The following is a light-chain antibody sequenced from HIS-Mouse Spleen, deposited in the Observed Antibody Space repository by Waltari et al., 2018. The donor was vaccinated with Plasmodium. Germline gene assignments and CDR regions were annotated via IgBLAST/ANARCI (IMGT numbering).Light chain of an antibody. Sequence: DIQMTQSPSTLSASVGDSVTITCRASQSISSWLAWYQQKPGKAPKLLIYKASSLESGFPSRFSGSGSVTEFTLTISSLQADDFATYYCQQYNSYSWTFGQGTKVEIK. CDR2: KAS. CDR1: QSISSW. J-gene: IGKJ1*01. CDR3: QQYNSYSWT. V-gene: IGKV1-5*03.